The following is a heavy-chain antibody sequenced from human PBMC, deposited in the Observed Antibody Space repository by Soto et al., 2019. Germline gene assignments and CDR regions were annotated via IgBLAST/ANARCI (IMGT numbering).Heavy chain of an antibody. V-gene: IGHV3-30*18. CDR1: GFTFSSYG. J-gene: IGHJ4*02. CDR2: ISYDGSNK. D-gene: IGHD2-8*02. CDR3: ANTDYFDY. Sequence: QVQLVESGGGVVQPGRSLRLSCAASGFTFSSYGMHWVRQAPGKGLEWVAVISYDGSNKYYADSVKGRFTISRDNSKNTLYLQMNSLRAEDTAVYYCANTDYFDYWGQGTLVTVSS.